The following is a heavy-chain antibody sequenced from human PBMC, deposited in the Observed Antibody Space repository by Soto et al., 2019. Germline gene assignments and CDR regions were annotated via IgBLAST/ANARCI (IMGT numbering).Heavy chain of an antibody. CDR3: ARWGTVTILLADY. V-gene: IGHV4-34*01. Sequence: PSETLSLTCAVYGGSFSGYYWSWIRQPPGKGLEWIGEINHSGSTNYNPSLKSRVTISVDTSKNQFSLKLSSVTAADTAVYYCARWGTVTILLADYWGQGTLVTVSS. CDR1: GGSFSGYY. CDR2: INHSGST. D-gene: IGHD4-4*01. J-gene: IGHJ4*02.